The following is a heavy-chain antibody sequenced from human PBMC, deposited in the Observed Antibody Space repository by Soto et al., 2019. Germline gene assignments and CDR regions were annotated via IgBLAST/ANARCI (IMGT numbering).Heavy chain of an antibody. V-gene: IGHV1-69*01. CDR3: ARGVKEWERLYYSGMDV. J-gene: IGHJ6*02. D-gene: IGHD1-26*01. Sequence: QVQLLQSGAEVKKPGSSVKVSCQASGGTFSSFLVSWVRQAPGQGLEWMAGIMPTFGTSNYAQKLHDRVTITADESTRTVYMQLSSLTSEDTAVYYCARGVKEWERLYYSGMDVWGPGTTVTVSS. CDR2: IMPTFGTS. CDR1: GGTFSSFL.